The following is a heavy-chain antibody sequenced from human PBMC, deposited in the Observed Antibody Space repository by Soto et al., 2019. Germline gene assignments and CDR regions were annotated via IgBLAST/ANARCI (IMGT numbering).Heavy chain of an antibody. CDR1: GGTFSSYA. CDR2: IIPIFGTA. V-gene: IGHV1-69*13. D-gene: IGHD6-19*01. Sequence: SVKVSCKASGGTFSSYAISWVRQAPGQGLEWMGGIIPIFGTANYAQRFQGRVTITADESTSTAYMELRSLRSEDTAVYYCARETLAVAGATYYGMDVWGQGTTVTVSS. J-gene: IGHJ6*02. CDR3: ARETLAVAGATYYGMDV.